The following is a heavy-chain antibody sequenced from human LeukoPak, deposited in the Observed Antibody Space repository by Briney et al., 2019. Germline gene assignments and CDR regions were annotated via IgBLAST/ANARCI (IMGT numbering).Heavy chain of an antibody. CDR3: AKPIPAMVRGVIKDY. CDR2: ITYDGSNK. CDR1: GLTFSSYD. D-gene: IGHD3-10*01. J-gene: IGHJ4*02. V-gene: IGHV3-30*18. Sequence: GGTLSLTCAASGLTFSSYDMRWVRQAPGKGLEWVADITYDGSNKYYADPVKGRFTISRDNSKTTLYLQMNSLRAEDTPVYYCAKPIPAMVRGVIKDYWGQGTLVTVSS.